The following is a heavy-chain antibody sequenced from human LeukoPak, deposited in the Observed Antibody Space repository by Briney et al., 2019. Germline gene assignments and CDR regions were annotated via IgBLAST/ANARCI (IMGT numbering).Heavy chain of an antibody. V-gene: IGHV3-7*05. CDR1: GFTFSSYW. CDR2: IKQDGSGK. Sequence: GGSLRLSCAASGFTFSSYWMSWVRQAPGKGLEWVANIKQDGSGKYYVDSVKGRFTISRDNAKNSLYLQMNSLRAEDTAVYYCARDGLNDILTGSDNWFDPWGQGTLVTVSS. D-gene: IGHD3-9*01. J-gene: IGHJ5*02. CDR3: ARDGLNDILTGSDNWFDP.